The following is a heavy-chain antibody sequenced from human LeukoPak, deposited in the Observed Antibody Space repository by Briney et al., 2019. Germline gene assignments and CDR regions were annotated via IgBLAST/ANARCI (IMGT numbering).Heavy chain of an antibody. V-gene: IGHV4-4*07. CDR2: IYTSGIT. Sequence: SETLSLTCTVSGGSISSYYWSWIRQPAGKGLEWIGRIYTSGITNYNPSLKSRVTMSVDTSKNQFSLKLSSVTAADTAVYYCARDLYYYDSSGYPIGHAFDIWGQGTMVTVSS. CDR3: ARDLYYYDSSGYPIGHAFDI. D-gene: IGHD3-22*01. CDR1: GGSISSYY. J-gene: IGHJ3*02.